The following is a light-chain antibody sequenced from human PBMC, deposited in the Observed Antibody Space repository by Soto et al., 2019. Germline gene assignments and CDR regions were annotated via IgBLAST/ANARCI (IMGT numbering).Light chain of an antibody. Sequence: IQLTQSPSSLSASVGDRVTITCRASQGISTYLAWYQQKPGKAPKLLIYAASTLQSGVPSRFSGSGSGTEFTLTISSLQPEDFATYYCQQLNTSPLTFGGGTKVDIK. V-gene: IGKV1-9*01. CDR1: QGISTY. CDR2: AAS. CDR3: QQLNTSPLT. J-gene: IGKJ4*01.